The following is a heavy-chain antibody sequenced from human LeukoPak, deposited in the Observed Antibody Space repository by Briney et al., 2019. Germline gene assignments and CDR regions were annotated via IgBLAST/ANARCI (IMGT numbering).Heavy chain of an antibody. CDR1: GGSISSYY. V-gene: IGHV4-59*08. CDR3: ARLFSPYSSSSYYYGMDV. Sequence: SETLSLTCTVSGGSISSYYWSWLRQPPGKGLEWIGYIYYSGSTNYNPSLKSRVTISVDTSKNQFSLKLSSVTAADTAVYYCARLFSPYSSSSYYYGMDVWGQGTTVTVSS. D-gene: IGHD6-6*01. CDR2: IYYSGST. J-gene: IGHJ6*02.